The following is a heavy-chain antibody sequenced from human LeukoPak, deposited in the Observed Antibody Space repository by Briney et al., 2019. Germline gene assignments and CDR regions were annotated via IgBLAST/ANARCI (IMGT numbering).Heavy chain of an antibody. D-gene: IGHD6-13*01. V-gene: IGHV4-34*01. J-gene: IGHJ4*02. CDR1: GESFSGYY. CDR3: ARTSLGSSTDY. Sequence: SETLSLTCAVYGESFSGYYWSWIRQPPGKGLEWIGEINHSGSTSCNPSLKSRVTISVDTSKNQFSLKLSSVTAADTAVYYCARTSLGSSTDYWGQGTLVTVSS. CDR2: INHSGST.